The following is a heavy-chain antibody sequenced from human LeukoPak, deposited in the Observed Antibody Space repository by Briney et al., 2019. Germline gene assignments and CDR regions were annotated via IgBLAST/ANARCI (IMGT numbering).Heavy chain of an antibody. CDR2: INHSGST. CDR3: ARGHRWNPNWFDP. J-gene: IGHJ5*02. V-gene: IGHV4-34*01. D-gene: IGHD1-1*01. CDR1: GGSFSGYY. Sequence: SETLSLTCAVYGGSFSGYYWSWIRQPPGKGLEWIGEINHSGSTNYNPSLKSRVTISVDTSKNQFSLKLSSVTAADTAVYHCARGHRWNPNWFDPWGQGTLVTVSS.